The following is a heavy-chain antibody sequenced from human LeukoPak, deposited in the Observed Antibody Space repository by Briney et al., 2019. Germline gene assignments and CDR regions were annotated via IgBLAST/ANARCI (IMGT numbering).Heavy chain of an antibody. Sequence: GGSLRLSCAASGFTVSSNYMSWVRQAPGKGLEWVSVIHSGGNTYYADSVKGRFTISRDNSKNTLYLQMNSLRAEDTAAYYCALRSSTSWCLRDWGQGTLVTVSS. V-gene: IGHV3-53*01. CDR2: IHSGGNT. CDR1: GFTVSSNY. CDR3: ALRSSTSWCLRD. D-gene: IGHD2-2*01. J-gene: IGHJ4*02.